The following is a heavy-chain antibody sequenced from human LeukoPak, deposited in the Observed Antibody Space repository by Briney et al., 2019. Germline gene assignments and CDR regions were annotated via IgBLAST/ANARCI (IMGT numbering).Heavy chain of an antibody. Sequence: SETLSLTCAVSGGSLSSGGYSWSWIRQPPGKGLEWIGYIYHSGSTYYNPSLKSRVTISVDRSKNQFSLKLSSVTAADTAVYYCARGAPTVTTLSYWGQGTLVTVSS. CDR3: ARGAPTVTTLSY. CDR1: GGSLSSGGYS. D-gene: IGHD4-17*01. CDR2: IYHSGST. V-gene: IGHV4-30-2*01. J-gene: IGHJ4*02.